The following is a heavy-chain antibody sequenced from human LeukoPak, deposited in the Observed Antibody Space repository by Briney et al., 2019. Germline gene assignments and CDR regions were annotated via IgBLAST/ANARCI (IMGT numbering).Heavy chain of an antibody. CDR3: ARGGFRHFDP. CDR2: IKEDEIEI. V-gene: IGHV3-7*01. CDR1: GFAFNSQT. D-gene: IGHD3-22*01. Sequence: GGSLRLSCAASGFAFNSQTMSWARQAPGKGLEWVASIKEDEIEIHYVYSVKGRFTISRDNAKDSLYLQMNSLRVEDTAVYYCARGGFRHFDPWGQGTLVTVSS. J-gene: IGHJ5*02.